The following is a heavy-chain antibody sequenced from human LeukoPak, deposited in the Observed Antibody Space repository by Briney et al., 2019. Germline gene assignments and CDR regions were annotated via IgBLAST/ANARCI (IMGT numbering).Heavy chain of an antibody. CDR1: GFTFRNYD. Sequence: GGSLRLSRIPSGFTFRNYDMHWVRQAPGKGLEGVAFIRRDGGDRFHADSVKGRFTISRDNSRNTLYLQMNSLTVEDTAIYYCAKDNWLPSSPAVAGLGDWNQGTLVTVSS. J-gene: IGHJ4*02. V-gene: IGHV3-30*02. CDR2: IRRDGGDR. CDR3: AKDNWLPSSPAVAGLGD. D-gene: IGHD6-19*01.